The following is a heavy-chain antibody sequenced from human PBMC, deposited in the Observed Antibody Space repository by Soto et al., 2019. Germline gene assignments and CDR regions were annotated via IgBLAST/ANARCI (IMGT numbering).Heavy chain of an antibody. CDR3: ARGSTVAAILFDY. D-gene: IGHD2-15*01. V-gene: IGHV4-31*03. Sequence: QVQLQESGPGLVKPSQTLSLTCTVSGDCISSGGYYWSWIRQHPGKGLEWIGYIYYSGSTYYNPSLKSRVIISVETSKNQFSLKLSSVTAADTAVYYCARGSTVAAILFDYWGQGTLVTVSS. CDR2: IYYSGST. CDR1: GDCISSGGYY. J-gene: IGHJ4*02.